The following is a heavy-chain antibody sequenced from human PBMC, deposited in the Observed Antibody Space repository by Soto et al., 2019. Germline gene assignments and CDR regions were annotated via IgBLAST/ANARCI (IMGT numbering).Heavy chain of an antibody. D-gene: IGHD2-15*01. J-gene: IGHJ5*02. CDR1: GYTFTSYY. CDR3: AKDGGREGYFGNWFDP. V-gene: IGHV1-46*01. CDR2: INPSNST. Sequence: GASVKVSCKASGYTFTSYYMHWVRQAPGQGLEWMGIINPSNSTTYAQKFQGRVTITADESTTTAYMELSSLRSDDTAVYYCAKDGGREGYFGNWFDPWGQGTLVTVSS.